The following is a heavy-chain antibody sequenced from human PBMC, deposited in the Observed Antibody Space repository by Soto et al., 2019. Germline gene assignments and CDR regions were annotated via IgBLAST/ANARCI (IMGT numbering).Heavy chain of an antibody. J-gene: IGHJ6*02. CDR1: GFTFSSYA. V-gene: IGHV3-30-3*01. CDR3: ARTITICGVVRLGMDV. D-gene: IGHD3-3*01. Sequence: GGSMRLSCAASGFTFSSYAMHWVRQAPGKGLEWVAVISYDGSNKYYADSVQGRFHISRDNSKNPLYLQMNSLRAEETAVYYCARTITICGVVRLGMDVWGQGTTVTVSS. CDR2: ISYDGSNK.